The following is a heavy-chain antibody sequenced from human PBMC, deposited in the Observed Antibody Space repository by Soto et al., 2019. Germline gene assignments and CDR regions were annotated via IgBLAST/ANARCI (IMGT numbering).Heavy chain of an antibody. CDR1: GFTFSSYW. J-gene: IGHJ6*02. V-gene: IGHV3-7*01. D-gene: IGHD5-12*01. Sequence: QPGGSLRLSCAASGFTFSSYWMSWVRQAPGKGLEWVANIKQDGSEKYYVDSVKGRFTISRDNAKNSLYLQMNSLRAEDTAVYYCARDNWWLRYYYGMDVWGQGTTVTVSS. CDR2: IKQDGSEK. CDR3: ARDNWWLRYYYGMDV.